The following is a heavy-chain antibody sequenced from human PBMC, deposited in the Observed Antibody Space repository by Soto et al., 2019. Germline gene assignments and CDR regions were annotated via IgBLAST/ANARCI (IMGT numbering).Heavy chain of an antibody. Sequence: ESGGGLVQPGGSLRLSCAASGFSFSSYAMGWVRQAPGKGLEWVSGISGTGGNTFYGDSVKGRFTISRDNSKNTLYLQGISLRADDTALYYCAKDQEVRSESELRYFDLWGRGTLVSVSS. CDR3: AKDQEVRSESELRYFDL. V-gene: IGHV3-23*01. CDR1: GFSFSSYA. J-gene: IGHJ2*01. CDR2: ISGTGGNT. D-gene: IGHD1-7*01.